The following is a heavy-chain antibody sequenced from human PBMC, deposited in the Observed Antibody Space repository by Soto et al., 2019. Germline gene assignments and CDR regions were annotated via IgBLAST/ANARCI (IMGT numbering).Heavy chain of an antibody. V-gene: IGHV2-5*02. CDR1: GFSLSTGGVG. Sequence: QITLKESGPTLVKPTQTLTLTCTFSGFSLSTGGVGVGWIRQPPGKALEWLALIYWDNDKRYSPSLKSRLTVTKDTSKNQVVLTMTNMDPVDTATYSCVQSRCGGDCLRSYSSHYYYGMDVWGQGTTVTVFS. CDR2: IYWDNDK. D-gene: IGHD2-21*02. J-gene: IGHJ6*02. CDR3: VQSRCGGDCLRSYSSHYYYGMDV.